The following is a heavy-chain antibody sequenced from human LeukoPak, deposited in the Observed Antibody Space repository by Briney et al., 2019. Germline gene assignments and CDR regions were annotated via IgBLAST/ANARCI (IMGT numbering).Heavy chain of an antibody. CDR1: GLTFSGYA. J-gene: IGHJ4*02. CDR2: ISGGGGST. V-gene: IGHV3-23*01. D-gene: IGHD3-22*01. Sequence: PGGSLRLFCAASGLTFSGYAMSWVRQAPGKGLEWISAISGGGGSTYYADSVKGRFTISRDNSKNTLYLQMNSLRAEDTAVYYCAKSGYFDSTGYYYFDHWGQGTLVTVSS. CDR3: AKSGYFDSTGYYYFDH.